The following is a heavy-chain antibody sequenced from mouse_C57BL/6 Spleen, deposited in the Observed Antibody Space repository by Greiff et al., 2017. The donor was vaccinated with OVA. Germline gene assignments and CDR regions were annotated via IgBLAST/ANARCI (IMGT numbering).Heavy chain of an antibody. D-gene: IGHD2-10*02. CDR1: GYTFTSYG. Sequence: QVQLKESGAELARPGASVKLSCKASGYTFTSYGISWVKQRTGQGLEWIGEIYPRSGNTYYNEKFKGKATLTADKSSSTAYMELRSLTSEDSAVYFCARSHSIYAMDYWGQGTSVTVSS. CDR2: IYPRSGNT. J-gene: IGHJ4*01. CDR3: ARSHSIYAMDY. V-gene: IGHV1-81*01.